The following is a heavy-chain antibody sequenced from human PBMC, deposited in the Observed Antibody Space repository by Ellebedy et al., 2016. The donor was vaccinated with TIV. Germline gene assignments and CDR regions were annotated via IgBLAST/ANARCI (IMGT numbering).Heavy chain of an antibody. CDR2: IKEDGSEE. CDR3: TKRGVAWAAFDI. J-gene: IGHJ3*02. D-gene: IGHD7-27*01. V-gene: IGHV3-7*03. Sequence: PGGSLRLSCAASGFTFSLNWMYWVRQAPGKGLEWVANIKEDGSEEYYVDSVKGRFTISRDNSQDTVHLQMHSLRAEDTAVYYCTKRGVAWAAFDIWGPGTLVTVSS. CDR1: GFTFSLNW.